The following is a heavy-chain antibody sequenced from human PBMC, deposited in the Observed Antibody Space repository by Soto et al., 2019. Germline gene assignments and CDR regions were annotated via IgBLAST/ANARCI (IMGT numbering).Heavy chain of an antibody. J-gene: IGHJ6*02. D-gene: IGHD3-10*01. CDR2: IYYSGST. CDR3: ARGGFGELGQRNYYYGMDV. V-gene: IGHV4-31*03. Sequence: QVQLQESGPGLVKPSQTLSLTCTVSGGSISSGGYYWSWIRQHPGKGLEWIGYIYYSGSTYYNPFLKSRVTISVDTSKNQFSLKLSSVTAADTAVYYCARGGFGELGQRNYYYGMDVWGQGTTVTVSS. CDR1: GGSISSGGYY.